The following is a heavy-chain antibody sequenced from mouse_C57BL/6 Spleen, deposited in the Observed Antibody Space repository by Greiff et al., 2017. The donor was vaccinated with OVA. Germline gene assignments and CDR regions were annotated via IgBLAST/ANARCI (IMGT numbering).Heavy chain of an antibody. CDR3: ARYRTAQATYAMDY. J-gene: IGHJ4*01. CDR2: IRNKANGYTT. Sequence: EVHLVESGGGLVQPGGSLSLSCAASGFTFTDYYMSWVRQPPGKALEWLGFIRNKANGYTTEYSASVKGRFTISRDNSQSILYLQMNALRAEDSATYYCARYRTAQATYAMDYWGQGTSVTVSS. V-gene: IGHV7-3*01. D-gene: IGHD3-2*02. CDR1: GFTFTDYY.